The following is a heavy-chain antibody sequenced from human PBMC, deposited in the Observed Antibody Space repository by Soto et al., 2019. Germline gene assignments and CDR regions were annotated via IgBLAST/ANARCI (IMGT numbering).Heavy chain of an antibody. CDR2: IIPIFGTA. D-gene: IGHD6-19*01. CDR1: GGTFSNYA. Sequence: QVQLVQSGAEVKKPGSSVKVSCKASGGTFSNYAFSWVRQAPGQGLEWLGGIIPIFGTANYEQKFQGRVTITADESTSTDYMELSSLRSEDTAVYYCARCVSGGRGWYEYFDYWGQGTLVTVSS. J-gene: IGHJ4*02. V-gene: IGHV1-69*01. CDR3: ARCVSGGRGWYEYFDY.